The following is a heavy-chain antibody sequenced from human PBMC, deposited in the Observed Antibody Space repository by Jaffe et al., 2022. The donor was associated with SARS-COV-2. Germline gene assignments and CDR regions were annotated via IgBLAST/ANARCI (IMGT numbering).Heavy chain of an antibody. D-gene: IGHD3-3*01. J-gene: IGHJ5*02. Sequence: QLQLQESGPGLVKPSETLSLTCTVSGGSISSSSYYWGWIRQPPGKGLEWIGSIYYSGSTYYNPSLKSRVTISVDTSKNQFSLKLSSVTAADTAVYYCARGEDIWRSLGWFDPWGQGTLVTVSS. CDR3: ARGEDIWRSLGWFDP. CDR1: GGSISSSSYY. CDR2: IYYSGST. V-gene: IGHV4-39*01.